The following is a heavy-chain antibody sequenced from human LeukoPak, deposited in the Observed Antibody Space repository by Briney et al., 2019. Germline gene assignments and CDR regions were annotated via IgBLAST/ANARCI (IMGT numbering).Heavy chain of an antibody. CDR2: ISGSRSTI. D-gene: IGHD6-19*01. CDR1: GFTFSSYN. J-gene: IGHJ6*02. CDR3: ARESPGIAVAGNPYYYYYGMDV. V-gene: IGHV3-48*01. Sequence: GGSLRLSCAASGFTFSSYNMVWVRQAPGKGLEWVSYISGSRSTIYYADSERGRFTISRHNSKNTLYLQMNSLRAEDTAVYYCARESPGIAVAGNPYYYYYGMDVWGQGTTVTVSS.